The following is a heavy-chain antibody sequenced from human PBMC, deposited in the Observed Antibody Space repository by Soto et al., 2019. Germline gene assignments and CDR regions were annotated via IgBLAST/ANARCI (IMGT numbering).Heavy chain of an antibody. CDR2: ISGSGGST. CDR1: GFTFSSYA. V-gene: IGHV3-23*01. J-gene: IGHJ4*02. D-gene: IGHD6-13*01. Sequence: EVQLLESGGALVQPGGSLRPSGAASGFTFSSYAMGWVRQAPGKGLEWVSAISGSGGSTYYADSVKGRFTISRDNSKNTLYLQMNSLRAEDTAVYYCAKGVSSWYLVFDYWGQGTLVTVSS. CDR3: AKGVSSWYLVFDY.